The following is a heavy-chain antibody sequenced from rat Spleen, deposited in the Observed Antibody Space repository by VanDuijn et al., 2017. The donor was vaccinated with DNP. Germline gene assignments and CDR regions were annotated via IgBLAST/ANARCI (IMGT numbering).Heavy chain of an antibody. V-gene: IGHV5-17*01. CDR1: GFIFSDYA. CDR2: ISFDGRRI. J-gene: IGHJ2*01. Sequence: EVQLVESGGGLVQPGRSLKVSCAASGFIFSDYAMAWVRQAPKKGLEWVATISFDGRRIYYRDSVKGRFTISRDNAKNTLYLQMYSLRSEDTATYYCAIYFYSGDNWFAYWGQGVMVTVSS. D-gene: IGHD1-1*01. CDR3: AIYFYSGDNWFAY.